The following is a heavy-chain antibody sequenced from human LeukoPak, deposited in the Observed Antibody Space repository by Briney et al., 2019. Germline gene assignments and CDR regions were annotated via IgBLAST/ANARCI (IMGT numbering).Heavy chain of an antibody. CDR2: IYYSGST. Sequence: NPSQTLSLTCTVSGGSISSGGYYWSWIRQHPGKGLEWIVSIYYSGSTYYNPSLKSRVTISVDTSKNQFSLKLSSVTAADTAVYYCARDDDSSGYYEWGPQTWGQGTLVTVSS. D-gene: IGHD3-22*01. J-gene: IGHJ5*02. CDR1: GGSISSGGYY. V-gene: IGHV4-31*03. CDR3: ARDDDSSGYYEWGPQT.